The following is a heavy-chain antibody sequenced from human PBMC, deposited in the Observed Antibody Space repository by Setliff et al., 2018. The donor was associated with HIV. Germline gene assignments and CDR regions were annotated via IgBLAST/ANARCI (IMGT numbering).Heavy chain of an antibody. CDR2: IYYSGST. J-gene: IGHJ4*02. CDR1: GGSISSSSYY. CDR3: ARHRFLGSAPYYFDY. V-gene: IGHV4-39*01. Sequence: SETLSLTCTVPGGSISSSSYYWGWIRQPPGKGLEWIGSIYYSGSTYYNPSLKSRVTISVDTSKNQFSLKLSSVTAADTAVYYCARHRFLGSAPYYFDYWGQGTLVTVSS. D-gene: IGHD3-3*01.